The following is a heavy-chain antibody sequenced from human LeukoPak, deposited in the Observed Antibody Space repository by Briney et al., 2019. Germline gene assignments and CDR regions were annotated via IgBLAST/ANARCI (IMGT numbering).Heavy chain of an antibody. CDR3: ARGGGGYSYGWYY. V-gene: IGHV4-34*01. J-gene: IGHJ4*02. Sequence: NPSETLSLTCAVYGGSSSGYYWSWIRQPPGKGLEWIGEINHSGSTNYNPSLKSRVTISVDTSKNQFSLKLSSVTAADTAVYYCARGGGGYSYGWYYWGQGTLVTVSS. D-gene: IGHD5-18*01. CDR1: GGSSSGYY. CDR2: INHSGST.